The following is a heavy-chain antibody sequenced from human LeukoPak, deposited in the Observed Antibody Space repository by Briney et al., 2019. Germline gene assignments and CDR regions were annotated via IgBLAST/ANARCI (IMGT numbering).Heavy chain of an antibody. V-gene: IGHV4-39*02. CDR3: ARDLSLGGAFDI. D-gene: IGHD1-26*01. CDR1: GGSISSSSYY. J-gene: IGHJ3*02. Sequence: SETLSLTCTVSGGSISSSSYYWGWIRQPPGKGLEWIGSIYYSGSTYYNPSLKSRVTISVDTSKNQFSLKLSSVTAADTAVYYCARDLSLGGAFDIWGQGTMVTVSS. CDR2: IYYSGST.